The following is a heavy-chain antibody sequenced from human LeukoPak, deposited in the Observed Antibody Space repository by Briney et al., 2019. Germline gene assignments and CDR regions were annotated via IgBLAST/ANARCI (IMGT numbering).Heavy chain of an antibody. CDR1: GGSFSGYY. J-gene: IGHJ3*02. D-gene: IGHD3-22*01. CDR2: IYYSGST. V-gene: IGHV4-34*01. CDR3: ASSSYYDSTDPDDAFDI. Sequence: PSETLSLTCAVYGGSFSGYYWSWIRQPPGKGLEWIGSIYYSGSTYYNPSLKSRVTISVDTSKNQFSLKLSSVTAADTAVYYCASSSYYDSTDPDDAFDIWGQGTMVTVSS.